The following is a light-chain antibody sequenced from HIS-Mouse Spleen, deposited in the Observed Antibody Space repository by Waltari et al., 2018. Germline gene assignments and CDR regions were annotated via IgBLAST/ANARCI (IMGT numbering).Light chain of an antibody. CDR2: EGS. V-gene: IGLV2-14*02. J-gene: IGLJ2*01. CDR3: SSYTSSSFNVV. Sequence: QSALTQPASVSGSPGQSITISCTGTSSDVGSYNLVSWYQQHPGKAPKLMIYEGSKRPSGVSNRCSGSKSGNTAYLTISGLQAEDEADYYCSSYTSSSFNVVFGGGTKLTVL. CDR1: SSDVGSYNL.